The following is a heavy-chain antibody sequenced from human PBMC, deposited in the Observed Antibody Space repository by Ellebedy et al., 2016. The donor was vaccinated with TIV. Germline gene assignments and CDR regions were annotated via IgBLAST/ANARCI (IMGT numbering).Heavy chain of an antibody. V-gene: IGHV1-18*01. J-gene: IGHJ6*03. D-gene: IGHD1-1*01. CDR2: ISAYNGNT. Sequence: ASVKVSCXASGYTFTTYGITWVRQAPGQGLEYMGWISAYNGNTDYAQKLQGRVTLTTDTSTSTAYMELRSLRSDDTAVYYCARQLGTVSPNYIDAWGNGTTV. CDR3: ARQLGTVSPNYIDA. CDR1: GYTFTTYG.